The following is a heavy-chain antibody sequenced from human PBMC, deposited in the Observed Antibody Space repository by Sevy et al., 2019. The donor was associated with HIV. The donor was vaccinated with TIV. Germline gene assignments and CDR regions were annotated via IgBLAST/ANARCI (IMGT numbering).Heavy chain of an antibody. D-gene: IGHD3-22*01. CDR3: ITRPNYDSSGYYYPKFDH. CDR2: LRSKSDGTTT. Sequence: GGSLRLSCAASGFTFTNAWMSWVRQAPGKGLEWVGRLRSKSDGTTTDYAAPVKGRFTISRDDSKNTVYLQMSGLEIEDKAVYYCITRPNYDSSGYYYPKFDHWGQGTLVTVSS. CDR1: GFTFTNAW. V-gene: IGHV3-15*01. J-gene: IGHJ4*02.